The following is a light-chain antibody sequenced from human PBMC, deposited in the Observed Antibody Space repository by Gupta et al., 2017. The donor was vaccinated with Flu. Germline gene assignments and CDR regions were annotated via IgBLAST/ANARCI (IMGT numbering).Light chain of an antibody. J-gene: IGLJ2*01. Sequence: SSSNIESNAVNWYQQLTGAAPKLLIYSNNQRPSGGPDRFSGSKSGTSASLALSGLQSEDEADYYCAAWDDRMNGLIFGGGTKLTVL. CDR3: AAWDDRMNGLI. CDR2: SNN. V-gene: IGLV1-44*01. CDR1: SSNIESNA.